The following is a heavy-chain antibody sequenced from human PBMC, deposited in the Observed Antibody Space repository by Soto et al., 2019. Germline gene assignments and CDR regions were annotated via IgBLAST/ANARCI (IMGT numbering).Heavy chain of an antibody. J-gene: IGHJ4*02. V-gene: IGHV4-59*01. D-gene: IGHD1-26*01. CDR2: IYYSRST. Sequence: SETLSLTCTVSGGSISSYYWSWIRQPPGKGLEWIGYIYYSRSTNYNPSLKSRVTISVDTSKNQFSLKLSSVTAADTAVYYCARDRGSYVDYWGQGTLVTVSS. CDR1: GGSISSYY. CDR3: ARDRGSYVDY.